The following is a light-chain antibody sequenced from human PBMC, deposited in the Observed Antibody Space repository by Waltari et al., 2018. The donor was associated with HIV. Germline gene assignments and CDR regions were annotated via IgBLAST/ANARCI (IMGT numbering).Light chain of an antibody. CDR3: SSYTSSDTVV. CDR2: EVS. V-gene: IGLV2-14*01. J-gene: IGLJ2*01. Sequence: SALTPPASVSGSPGQSLSISCTGTSSDVGRYNAVSWYQQHPAKAPKLVILEVSNRPSGVSNRFSGSKSGNRASLTISGLQAEDEAYYYCSSYTSSDTVVFGGGTKVTVL. CDR1: SSDVGRYNA.